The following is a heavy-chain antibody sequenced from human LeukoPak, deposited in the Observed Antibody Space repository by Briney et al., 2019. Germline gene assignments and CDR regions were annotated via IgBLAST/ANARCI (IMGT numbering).Heavy chain of an antibody. CDR2: IWYDGSNK. V-gene: IGHV3-33*01. CDR1: GFTFSSYG. CDR3: ARDGITMVRGVITD. D-gene: IGHD3-10*01. Sequence: GRSLRLSCAASGFTFSSYGMHWVRQAPGKGLEWVAVIWYDGSNKYYVDSVKGRFTISRDNSKNTLYLQMNSLRAEDTAVYYCARDGITMVRGVITDWGQGTLVTVSS. J-gene: IGHJ4*02.